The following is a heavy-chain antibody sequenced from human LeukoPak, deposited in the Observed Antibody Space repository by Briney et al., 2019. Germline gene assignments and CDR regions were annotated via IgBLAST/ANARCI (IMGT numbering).Heavy chain of an antibody. J-gene: IGHJ3*02. D-gene: IGHD6-19*01. CDR3: ASFGGGQWLLRGDDAFDI. V-gene: IGHV1-2*02. Sequence: ASVKVSCKASGYPFTGYYMHWVRQAPGQGLEWMGWINPNSGGTDYAQKFQGRVTMTSDTSINTAYMDLSRLTSDDTAVYYCASFGGGQWLLRGDDAFDIWGQGTMVTVSS. CDR1: GYPFTGYY. CDR2: INPNSGGT.